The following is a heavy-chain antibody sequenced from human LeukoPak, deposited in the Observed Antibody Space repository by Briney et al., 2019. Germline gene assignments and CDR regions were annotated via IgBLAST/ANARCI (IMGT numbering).Heavy chain of an antibody. D-gene: IGHD3-3*01. CDR1: GYTFTSYY. CDR2: INPSGGST. Sequence: GASVKVSCKASGYTFTSYYMHWVRQAPGQGLEWMGIINPSGGSTSYAQKFQGRVTMTRDTSTSTVYMELSSLRSEDTAVYYCARAGKPYRYDFWSGYQYYYGMDVWGQGTTVTVSS. V-gene: IGHV1-46*01. CDR3: ARAGKPYRYDFWSGYQYYYGMDV. J-gene: IGHJ6*02.